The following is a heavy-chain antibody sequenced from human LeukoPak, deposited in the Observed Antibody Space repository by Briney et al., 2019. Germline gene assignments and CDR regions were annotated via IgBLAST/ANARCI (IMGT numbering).Heavy chain of an antibody. CDR2: IRGSGGST. CDR3: AKRGFGDYLNYYYYYMDV. CDR1: GLTFSSQA. Sequence: GGSLRLSCAASGLTFSSQAMRRVGPPPGKGLEWDSSIRGSGGSTYYADSVKGRFTISRDNSRNTLYLQMNSLRVEDTAVYYCAKRGFGDYLNYYYYYMDVWGKGTTVTVSS. D-gene: IGHD4-17*01. J-gene: IGHJ6*03. V-gene: IGHV3-23*01.